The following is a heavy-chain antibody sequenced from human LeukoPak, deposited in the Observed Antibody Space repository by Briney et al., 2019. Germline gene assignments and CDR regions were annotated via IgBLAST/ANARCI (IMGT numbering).Heavy chain of an antibody. Sequence: ASVRVSCKASGYSFTSYAMHWVRQAPGQRLEWMGWINAGNGNTKYSQKFQGRVTITRDTSPSTAYMELSSLRSEDTAVYYCARGQAVAGTSLDYWGQGTLVTVSS. CDR3: ARGQAVAGTSLDY. CDR1: GYSFTSYA. CDR2: INAGNGNT. D-gene: IGHD6-19*01. J-gene: IGHJ4*02. V-gene: IGHV1-3*01.